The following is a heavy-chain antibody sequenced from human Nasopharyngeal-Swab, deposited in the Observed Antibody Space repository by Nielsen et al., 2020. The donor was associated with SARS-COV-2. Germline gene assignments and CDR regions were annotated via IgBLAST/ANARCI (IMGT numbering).Heavy chain of an antibody. CDR2: IYSGGST. CDR3: AREIRAYCGGDCDSHFDY. J-gene: IGHJ4*02. Sequence: GESLKISCAASGFTVSSNYMSWVRQAPGKGLEWVSVIYSGGSTYYADSVKGRFTISRDNSKNTLYLQMNSLRAEDTAVYYCAREIRAYCGGDCDSHFDYWGQGTLVTVSS. V-gene: IGHV3-53*01. D-gene: IGHD2-21*01. CDR1: GFTVSSNY.